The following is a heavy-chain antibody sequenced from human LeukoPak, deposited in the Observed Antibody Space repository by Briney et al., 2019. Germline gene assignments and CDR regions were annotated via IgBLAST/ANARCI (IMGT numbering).Heavy chain of an antibody. CDR1: GGSISSGSYY. CDR3: AGIQWLASSFDP. J-gene: IGHJ5*02. D-gene: IGHD6-19*01. CDR2: IYYSGSS. V-gene: IGHV4-61*01. Sequence: SETLSLTCTVSGGSISSGSYYWSWIRQPPGKGLEWIGYIYYSGSSNCNPSLKSRVTISVDTSKNQFSPKLSSVTAADTAVYYCAGIQWLASSFDPWGQGTLVTVSS.